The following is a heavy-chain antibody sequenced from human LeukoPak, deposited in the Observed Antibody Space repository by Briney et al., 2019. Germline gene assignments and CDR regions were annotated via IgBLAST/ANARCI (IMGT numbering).Heavy chain of an antibody. CDR2: ISNDGGNK. CDR1: EFTFSNYF. D-gene: IGHD3-10*01. Sequence: GGSLRLSCAASEFTFSNYFLHWVRQPPGKGLEWVAAISNDGGNKYHADSVKGRFTISRDNSKNMLYLQMDSLTVEDTAVYYCVRESSLRDFGFDCWGQGALVTVSS. V-gene: IGHV3-30-3*01. J-gene: IGHJ4*02. CDR3: VRESSLRDFGFDC.